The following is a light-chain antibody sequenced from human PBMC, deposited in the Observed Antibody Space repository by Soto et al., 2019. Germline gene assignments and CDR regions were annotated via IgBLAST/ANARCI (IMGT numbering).Light chain of an antibody. Sequence: EVVMTQSPATLSVSPGERATLSCRASQSVNANLAWYQQKPGQAPRLLIHGASNRATGIPARFSGSGFGTEFILTISSLQSEDFAVYYCQQYNTWLWTFGQGTKVYI. J-gene: IGKJ1*01. CDR3: QQYNTWLWT. V-gene: IGKV3-15*01. CDR1: QSVNAN. CDR2: GAS.